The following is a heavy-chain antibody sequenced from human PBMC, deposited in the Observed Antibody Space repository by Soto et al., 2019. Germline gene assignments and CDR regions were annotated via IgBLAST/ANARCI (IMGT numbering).Heavy chain of an antibody. CDR1: GGSISSGGYY. D-gene: IGHD3-16*02. J-gene: IGHJ4*02. V-gene: IGHV4-31*03. CDR2: IYYSGST. Sequence: SETLSLTCTVSGGSISSGGYYWSWIRQHPGKGLEWIGYIYYSGSTYYNPSLKSRVTISVDTSKNQFSLKLSSVTAADTAVYYCARGVAYDYIWGSYRDYWGQGTLVTVSS. CDR3: ARGVAYDYIWGSYRDY.